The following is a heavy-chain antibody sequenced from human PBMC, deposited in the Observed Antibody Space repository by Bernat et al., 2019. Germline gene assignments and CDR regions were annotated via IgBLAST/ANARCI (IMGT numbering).Heavy chain of an antibody. D-gene: IGHD6-19*01. CDR2: ISYDGSNK. CDR1: GFTFSSYA. V-gene: IGHV3-30-3*01. Sequence: QVQLVESGGGVVQPGRLLRLSCAASGFTFSSYAMHWVRQAPGKGLELVAVISYDGSNKYYADSVKGRFTISRDNSKNTLYLQMNSLRAEDAAVYYCARTGAVAGGIWFDPWGQGTLVTVSS. CDR3: ARTGAVAGGIWFDP. J-gene: IGHJ5*02.